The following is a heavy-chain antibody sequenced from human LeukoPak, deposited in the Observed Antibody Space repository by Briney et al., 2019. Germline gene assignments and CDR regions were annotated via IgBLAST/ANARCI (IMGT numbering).Heavy chain of an antibody. CDR1: GYSISSGYY. Sequence: SETLSLTCAVSGYSISSGYYWGWIRPPPGKGLEWIGSIYHSGSTYYNPSLKSRVTISVDTSKNQFSLKLSSVTAADTAVYYCAREGGSAVAGYLFDYWGQGTLVTASS. D-gene: IGHD6-19*01. V-gene: IGHV4-38-2*02. CDR2: IYHSGST. J-gene: IGHJ4*02. CDR3: AREGGSAVAGYLFDY.